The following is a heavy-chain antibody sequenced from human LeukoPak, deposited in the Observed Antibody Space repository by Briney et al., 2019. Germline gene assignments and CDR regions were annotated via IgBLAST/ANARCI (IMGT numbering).Heavy chain of an antibody. V-gene: IGHV3-30*01. Sequence: PGRSLRLSCAASGFTFSSYAMHWVRQAPGKGLEWVAVISYDASNKYYADSVRGRFTISRDNSKNTLYLQMNSLRAEDTAVYYCARDYYDSSGYSRGIDYWGQGTLVTVSS. CDR2: ISYDASNK. CDR1: GFTFSSYA. CDR3: ARDYYDSSGYSRGIDY. D-gene: IGHD3-22*01. J-gene: IGHJ4*02.